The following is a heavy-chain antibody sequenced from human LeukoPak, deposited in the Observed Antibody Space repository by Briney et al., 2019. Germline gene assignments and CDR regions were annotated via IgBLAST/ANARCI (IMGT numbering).Heavy chain of an antibody. CDR3: AKSVSGWYTYDY. Sequence: GGSLRLSCAASGFTFNSYAMNWVRQAPGKGLEWASAISGTGGSTSYADSVKGRFTISRDNSKNTLYLQMNSLRAEDTAVYYCAKSVSGWYTYDYWGQGTRVTVSS. V-gene: IGHV3-23*01. CDR1: GFTFNSYA. D-gene: IGHD6-19*01. J-gene: IGHJ4*02. CDR2: ISGTGGST.